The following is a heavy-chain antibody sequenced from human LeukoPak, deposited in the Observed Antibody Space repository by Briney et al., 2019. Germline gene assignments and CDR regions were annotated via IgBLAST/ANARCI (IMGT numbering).Heavy chain of an antibody. Sequence: GRSLRLSCAASGFTFDDYAMHWVRQAPGKGLEWVSGISRNSGSIGYADSVKGRFTISRDNAKNSLYLQMNSLRAEDTALYYCAKDPGAVAGFLAFDIWGQGTMVTVSS. CDR1: GFTFDDYA. D-gene: IGHD6-19*01. J-gene: IGHJ3*02. V-gene: IGHV3-9*01. CDR3: AKDPGAVAGFLAFDI. CDR2: ISRNSGSI.